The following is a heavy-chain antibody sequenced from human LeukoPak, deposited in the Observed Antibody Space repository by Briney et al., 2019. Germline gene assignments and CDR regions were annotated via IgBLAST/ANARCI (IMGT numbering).Heavy chain of an antibody. CDR2: TSSDGTVK. CDR1: GFTISTYA. D-gene: IGHD2-2*01. J-gene: IGHJ4*01. V-gene: IGHV3-30-3*01. Sequence: GGSLRLSCAASGFTISTYAMHWVRQAPGKGLEWVAVTSSDGTVKYYPDSVKGRFTISRDNSKNTLYLQVNSLRPEDTGVYYCARDPVPAAARHFDYWGQGTLVTVSS. CDR3: ARDPVPAAARHFDY.